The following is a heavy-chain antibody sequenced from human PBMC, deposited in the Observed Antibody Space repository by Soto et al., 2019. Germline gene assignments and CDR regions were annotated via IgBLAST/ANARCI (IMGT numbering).Heavy chain of an antibody. D-gene: IGHD4-17*01. J-gene: IGHJ4*02. CDR3: TRGYGDYVRDY. CDR2: IRSKSNSYAT. V-gene: IGHV3-73*01. CDR1: GFTFSGSA. Sequence: VQLVESGGGLVQPGGSLKLSCAVSGFTFSGSAMHWVRQASGKGLEWVARIRSKSNSYATAYAASVKGRFTISRDDSKNTAYLQMNSLKTEDTAVYYCTRGYGDYVRDYWGQGTLVTVSS.